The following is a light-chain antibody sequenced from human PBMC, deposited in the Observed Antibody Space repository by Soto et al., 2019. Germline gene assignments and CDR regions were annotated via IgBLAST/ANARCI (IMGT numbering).Light chain of an antibody. CDR1: SSDVGSYNF. V-gene: IGLV2-14*02. CDR3: SSYTTSNTWL. CDR2: EGT. Sequence: QSALTQPASVSGSPGQSITISCTGTSSDVGSYNFVSWFQQHPGKVPKLIIYEGTERPSGVSNRFSASKSGNTASLTISGLQPEDEADYYCSSYTTSNTWLFGGRTKLTVL. J-gene: IGLJ3*02.